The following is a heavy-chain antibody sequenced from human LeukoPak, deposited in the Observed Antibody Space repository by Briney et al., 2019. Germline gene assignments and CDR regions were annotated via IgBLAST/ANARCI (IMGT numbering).Heavy chain of an antibody. Sequence: SETLSLTCAVYGGSFSGYYWSWIRQPPGKGLEWIGEINHSGSTNYNPSLKSRVTISVDTSKNQFSLKLSSVTAADTAVYYCARGNGDYPDYWGQGTLVTVSS. J-gene: IGHJ4*02. CDR2: INHSGST. CDR3: ARGNGDYPDY. V-gene: IGHV4-34*01. CDR1: GGSFSGYY. D-gene: IGHD4-17*01.